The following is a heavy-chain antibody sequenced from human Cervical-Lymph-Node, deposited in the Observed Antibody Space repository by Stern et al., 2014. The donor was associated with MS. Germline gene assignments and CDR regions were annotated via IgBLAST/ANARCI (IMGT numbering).Heavy chain of an antibody. CDR1: GDSISSYTHY. CDR3: AKHACTGAACPFDL. Sequence: QLQLQESGPGLVKPSETLSLTCAVSGDSISSYTHYWAWIRQPPGQGLEWIGSVYYSGATYYNPSLRSPVALSVDTPKNHSPRGLNFVTAADTAVYYCAKHACTGAACPFDLWGQGTLVTVSS. V-gene: IGHV4-39*01. D-gene: IGHD2-8*02. CDR2: VYYSGAT. J-gene: IGHJ4*02.